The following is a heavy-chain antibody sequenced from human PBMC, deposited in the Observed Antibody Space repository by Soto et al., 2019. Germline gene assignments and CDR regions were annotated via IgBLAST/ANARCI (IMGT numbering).Heavy chain of an antibody. CDR1: GFNFSSYS. D-gene: IGHD4-17*01. J-gene: IGHJ6*02. CDR2: ISSSSSYI. V-gene: IGHV3-21*01. CDR3: ARLLTTVTTYYYYGMDV. Sequence: GGSLRLSCAVSGFNFSSYSMNWVRQAPGKGLEWVSSISSSSSYIYYADSVKGRFTISRDNAKNSLYLQMNSLRAEDTAVYYCARLLTTVTTYYYYGMDVWGQGTTVTVSS.